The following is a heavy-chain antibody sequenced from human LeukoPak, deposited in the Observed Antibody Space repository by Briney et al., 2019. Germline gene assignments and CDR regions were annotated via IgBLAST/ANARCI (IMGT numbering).Heavy chain of an antibody. J-gene: IGHJ4*02. CDR1: GYSISSGYY. CDR3: AIDYGDHGG. D-gene: IGHD4-17*01. CDR2: IYHSGST. Sequence: SETLSLTCAVCGYSISSGYYWGWIRQPPGKGLEWIGSIYHSGSTYYNPSLKSRVTISVDTSKNQFSLKLSSVTAADTAVYYCAIDYGDHGGWGQGTLVTVSS. V-gene: IGHV4-38-2*02.